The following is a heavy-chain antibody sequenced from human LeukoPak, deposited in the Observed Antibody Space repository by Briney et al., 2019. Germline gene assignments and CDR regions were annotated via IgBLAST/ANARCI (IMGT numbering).Heavy chain of an antibody. J-gene: IGHJ4*02. V-gene: IGHV3-23*01. CDR1: GFTFSDCD. D-gene: IGHD3-3*01. CDR3: AETGSGNKFDF. Sequence: PGGSLRLSCLASGFTFSDCDMSWVRLSPGKGPEWVSAITSSGGTSFYADSVKGRFTISRDNSKSTMYLQMSGLRADDTAVYYCAETGSGNKFDFWGQGTLVTVSS. CDR2: ITSSGGTS.